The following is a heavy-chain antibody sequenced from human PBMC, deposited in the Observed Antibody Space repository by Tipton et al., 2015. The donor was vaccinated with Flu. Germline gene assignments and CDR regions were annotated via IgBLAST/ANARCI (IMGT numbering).Heavy chain of an antibody. CDR3: AKVKFGWVES. V-gene: IGHV4-39*07. CDR2: IYYTGYR. D-gene: IGHD3-16*01. CDR1: GGPITSSSYY. Sequence: GLVKPSETLSLTCSVSGGPITSSSYYWGWIRQPPGRPLEWVGSIYYTGYRYDNPSLKSRLAMSIDTSQSQFSLRLSSMTAADTAVYYCAKVKFGWVESWAQRALVTVSS. J-gene: IGHJ5*01.